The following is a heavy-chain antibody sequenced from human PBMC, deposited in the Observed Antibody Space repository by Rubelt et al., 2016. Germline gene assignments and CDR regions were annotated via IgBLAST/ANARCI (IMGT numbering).Heavy chain of an antibody. D-gene: IGHD3-9*01. Sequence: EVQLVESGGGLVQPGGSLRLSCTTSGFTFSTFWMAWVRQAPGKGLEWVANIRQDSSQKTYVDSVKGRFTTSRNKARNDRYLTWNSLRAAEAGMYDCLVGTSFRGQGTLVTVSS. CDR1: GFTFSTFW. J-gene: IGHJ4*02. V-gene: IGHV3-7*05. CDR2: IRQDSSQK. CDR3: LVGTSF.